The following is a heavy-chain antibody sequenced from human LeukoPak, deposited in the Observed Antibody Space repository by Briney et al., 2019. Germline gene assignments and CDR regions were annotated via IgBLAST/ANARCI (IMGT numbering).Heavy chain of an antibody. J-gene: IGHJ4*02. CDR2: ISSTSNYI. CDR1: GFTFSTYA. V-gene: IGHV3-21*01. Sequence: PGGSLRLSCAASGFTFSTYAISWVRQAPGKGLEWVSCISSTSNYIFYADSVRGRFTISRDNAKNSLYLQMDSLRAEDTAVYYCAKDWEDYYDTDFDYWGQGTLVTVSS. CDR3: AKDWEDYYDTDFDY. D-gene: IGHD3-22*01.